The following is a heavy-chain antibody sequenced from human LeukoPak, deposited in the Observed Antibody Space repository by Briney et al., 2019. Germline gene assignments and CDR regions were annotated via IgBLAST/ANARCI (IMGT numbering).Heavy chain of an antibody. CDR1: GFTFSDYN. Sequence: KSGGSLRLSCTASGFTFSDYNMNWVRQAPGKGLEWVSSITGSTGYIYYADSVKGRFTISRDNAKNSLYLQMNSLRVEDTAVYYCAKEGFDYWGQGTLVTVSS. J-gene: IGHJ4*02. CDR3: AKEGFDY. V-gene: IGHV3-21*01. CDR2: ITGSTGYI.